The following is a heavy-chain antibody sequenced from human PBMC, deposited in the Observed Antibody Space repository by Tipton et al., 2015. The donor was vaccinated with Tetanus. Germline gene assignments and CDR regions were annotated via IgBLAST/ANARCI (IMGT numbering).Heavy chain of an antibody. J-gene: IGHJ4*02. CDR1: GFTFSNYG. Sequence: SLRLSCAASGFTFSNYGMNWVRQAPGKGLEWVSTISSTSYYTYYADSVKGRFTISRDNSRNTLYLQMNSLGAEDTAVYFCAGVYYYDSVGPWGIDYWGQGTLVTVSS. CDR3: AGVYYYDSVGPWGIDY. CDR2: ISSTSYYT. V-gene: IGHV3-23*01. D-gene: IGHD3-22*01.